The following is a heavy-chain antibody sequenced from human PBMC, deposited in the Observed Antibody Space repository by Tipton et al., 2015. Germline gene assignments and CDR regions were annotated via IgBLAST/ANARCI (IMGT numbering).Heavy chain of an antibody. CDR1: GYIFTDYW. D-gene: IGHD3-10*01. J-gene: IGHJ6*02. CDR2: VYPDKSQT. Sequence: VQLVQSGGEVKEPGESLKISCKASGYIFTDYWIGWVRQMPGKGLEWMGLVYPDKSQTTYSPSFQGQVTISADKSISTAYLQWSSLKASDTAMYYCARYRGDVWGQGTTVTVSS. CDR3: ARYRGDV. V-gene: IGHV5-51*01.